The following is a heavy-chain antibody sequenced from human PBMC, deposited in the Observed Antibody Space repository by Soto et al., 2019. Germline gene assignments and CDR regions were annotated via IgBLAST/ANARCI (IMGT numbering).Heavy chain of an antibody. Sequence: QVQLQQWGAGLLKPSETLSLTCAVYGESFNGYYWSWIRQPPGRGLEWIGEINNGGSTNYNPSLKSRVTMSVDTSKNQFSLKLSSVPAAATAVNFCARGVVRRVIIPYISFFDYWGQGTLVSASS. CDR2: INNGGST. J-gene: IGHJ4*02. D-gene: IGHD3-10*01. CDR1: GESFNGYY. V-gene: IGHV4-34*01. CDR3: ARGVVRRVIIPYISFFDY.